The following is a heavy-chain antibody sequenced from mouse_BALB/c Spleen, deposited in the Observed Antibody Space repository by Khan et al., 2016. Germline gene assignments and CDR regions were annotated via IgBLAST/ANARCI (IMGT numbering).Heavy chain of an antibody. CDR1: GDSITSGY. Sequence: EVQLQESGPSLVKPSQTLSLTCSVTGDSITSGYWNWIRKFPGKKLEYMGYISYSGSTYYNPSLKSRISITRDTSKNQYYLQLNSVTTEDTATYYCARYGTRENAMDYWGQGTSVTDSS. J-gene: IGHJ4*01. CDR2: ISYSGST. CDR3: ARYGTRENAMDY. V-gene: IGHV3-8*02. D-gene: IGHD1-1*01.